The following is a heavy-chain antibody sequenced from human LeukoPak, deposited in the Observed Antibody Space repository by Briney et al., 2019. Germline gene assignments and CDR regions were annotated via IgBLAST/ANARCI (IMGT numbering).Heavy chain of an antibody. D-gene: IGHD3-22*01. V-gene: IGHV5-51*01. CDR1: GYSFRNYW. CDR2: IYPADSDT. Sequence: GESLKISCEASGYSFRNYWIAWVRQMPGKGPECMGLIYPADSDTRYSPSFQGQVTISADKSISTAYLQWSSLKASDTAMYYCARHRLNYYDSSHDAFDIWGQGTMVTVSS. CDR3: ARHRLNYYDSSHDAFDI. J-gene: IGHJ3*02.